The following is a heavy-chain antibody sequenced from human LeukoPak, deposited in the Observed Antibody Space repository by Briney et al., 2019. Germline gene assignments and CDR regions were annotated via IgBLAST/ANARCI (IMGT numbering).Heavy chain of an antibody. D-gene: IGHD6-13*01. J-gene: IGHJ3*02. V-gene: IGHV4-39*07. Sequence: SETLSLTCSVSGGSISSSSYYWGWIRQPPGKGLEWAGSIYYSGGTYYNPSLKSRVTISVDTSKNQLSLKLSSVTAADTAVYYCAKDSSSWIDAFDIWGQGTMVTVSS. CDR1: GGSISSSSYY. CDR2: IYYSGGT. CDR3: AKDSSSWIDAFDI.